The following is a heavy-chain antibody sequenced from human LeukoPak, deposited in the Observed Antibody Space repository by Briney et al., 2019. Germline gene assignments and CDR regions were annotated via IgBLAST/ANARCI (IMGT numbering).Heavy chain of an antibody. Sequence: PSETLSLTCTVSGGSISSYYWSWIRQPPGKGLEWIGYIYYSGSTNYNPSLKSRVTISVDTSKNQFSLKLSSVTAVDTAVYYCARSIAVAGMSAFDVWGQGTMVTVSS. D-gene: IGHD6-19*01. CDR1: GGSISSYY. V-gene: IGHV4-59*12. CDR3: ARSIAVAGMSAFDV. J-gene: IGHJ3*01. CDR2: IYYSGST.